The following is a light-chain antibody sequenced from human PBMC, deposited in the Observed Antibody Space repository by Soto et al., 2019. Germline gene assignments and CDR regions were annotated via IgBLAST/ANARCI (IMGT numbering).Light chain of an antibody. CDR1: QSISSY. CDR2: AAS. J-gene: IGKJ1*01. CDR3: QQSYTTPRT. Sequence: DIQMTQSPSSLSASVGDGVTITCRASQSISSYLNWYQQKPGKAPKLLIYAASSLQSGVPSRFSGSGSGTDCTLTIRSLQPEDFATYYCQQSYTTPRTFGQGTRVEIK. V-gene: IGKV1-39*01.